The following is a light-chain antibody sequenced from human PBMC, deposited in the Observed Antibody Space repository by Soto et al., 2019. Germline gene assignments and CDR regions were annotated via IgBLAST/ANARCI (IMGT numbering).Light chain of an antibody. CDR1: QSVSNN. CDR3: QQYNNWPPIT. CDR2: YAS. V-gene: IGKV3-15*01. Sequence: EIMMTQSPATLSVSPGERATLSCRASQSVSNNVAWYQQKPGQPPRLLIYYASTRATGIPARFSGSGSGTEFNLTISSLQSEDFALYYCQQYNNWPPITFGQGTRLEIK. J-gene: IGKJ5*01.